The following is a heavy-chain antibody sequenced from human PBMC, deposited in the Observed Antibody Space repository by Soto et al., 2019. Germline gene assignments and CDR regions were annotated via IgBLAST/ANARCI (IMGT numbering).Heavy chain of an antibody. Sequence: SVKVSCKASGGTFSSYAISWVRQAPGQGLEWMGGIIPIFGTANYAQKFQGRVTITADESTSTAYMELSSLRSEDTAVYYCARDYHCSGGSCYSTFDYWGQGTLVTVS. V-gene: IGHV1-69*13. CDR3: ARDYHCSGGSCYSTFDY. CDR1: GGTFSSYA. D-gene: IGHD2-15*01. J-gene: IGHJ4*02. CDR2: IIPIFGTA.